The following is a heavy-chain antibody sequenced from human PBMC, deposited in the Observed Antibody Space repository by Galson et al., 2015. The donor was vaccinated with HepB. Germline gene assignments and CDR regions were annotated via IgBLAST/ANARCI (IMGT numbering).Heavy chain of an antibody. Sequence: SLRLSCAASGFTFRSYSMNWVRQAPGKGLEWVSSISSSSSFIYYADSVKGRFTISRDNAKNSLYLQMNSLRAEDTAVYYCARESLIVDSSPWGQGTLVTVSS. D-gene: IGHD3-22*01. J-gene: IGHJ5*02. CDR2: ISSSSSFI. V-gene: IGHV3-21*01. CDR1: GFTFRSYS. CDR3: ARESLIVDSSP.